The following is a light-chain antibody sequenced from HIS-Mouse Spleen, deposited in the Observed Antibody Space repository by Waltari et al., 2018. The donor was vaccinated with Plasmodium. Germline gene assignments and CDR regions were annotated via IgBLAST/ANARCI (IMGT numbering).Light chain of an antibody. V-gene: IGKV3-15*01. CDR3: KQYNNWSFT. Sequence: EIVMKQYPTTLSVSPGERATLSCRARQCISSNLAWYQQKPGQAPRLLIYGASTRATGIPARFSGSGSGTEFTLTISSLQSEDFAVYYCKQYNNWSFTFGPGTKVDIK. CDR1: QCISSN. J-gene: IGKJ3*01. CDR2: GAS.